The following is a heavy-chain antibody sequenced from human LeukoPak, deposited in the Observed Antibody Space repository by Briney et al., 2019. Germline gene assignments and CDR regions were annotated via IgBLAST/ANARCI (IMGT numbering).Heavy chain of an antibody. CDR2: IKQDGSEK. D-gene: IGHD6-6*01. CDR1: GFTFSSYW. V-gene: IGHV3-7*01. CDR3: ARESFAARWD. Sequence: GGSLRLSCAASGFTFSSYWMSWVRQAPGKGLEWVANIKQDGSEKDYVDSVKGRLTISRDNAKNSLYLQINSLTAEDTAVYYCARESFAARWDWGQGTLVTVSS. J-gene: IGHJ4*02.